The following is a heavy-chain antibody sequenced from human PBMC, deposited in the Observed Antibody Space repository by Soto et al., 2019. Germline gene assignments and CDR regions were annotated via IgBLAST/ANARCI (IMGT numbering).Heavy chain of an antibody. CDR3: VRDLDGSGSYYTDY. J-gene: IGHJ4*02. Sequence: QVHLVQSGVEVKKPGASVKVSCKASGYNFINYGISWVRQAPGQGLEWMGWIRVYNGNTNYAQNLQGRVTMTTGTSTSTAYMELRSLRSDDTAVYYCVRDLDGSGSYYTDYWGLGTLVTVSS. CDR1: GYNFINYG. CDR2: IRVYNGNT. D-gene: IGHD3-10*01. V-gene: IGHV1-18*01.